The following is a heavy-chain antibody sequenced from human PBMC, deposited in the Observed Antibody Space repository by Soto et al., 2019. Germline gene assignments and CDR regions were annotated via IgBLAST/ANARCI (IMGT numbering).Heavy chain of an antibody. D-gene: IGHD3-16*01. CDR1: GGIVSSYA. J-gene: IGHJ6*02. CDR2: IIPMFRTA. Sequence: SVKVSCKASGGIVSSYAISWVLQAPGQGLEWMGGIIPMFRTANYAEKFQGRITITADGPTSTTYMELSSLRSDDTGVYFCALRYESNYYYHFYAMDVWGQGTTVTVSS. V-gene: IGHV1-69*13. CDR3: ALRYESNYYYHFYAMDV.